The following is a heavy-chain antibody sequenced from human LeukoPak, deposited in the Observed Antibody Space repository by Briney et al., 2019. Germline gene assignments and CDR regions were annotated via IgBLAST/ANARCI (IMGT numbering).Heavy chain of an antibody. J-gene: IGHJ4*02. D-gene: IGHD3-10*01. CDR2: IKEDGSQK. CDR1: GFAFSSYW. CDR3: VRDGRGGYLHY. V-gene: IGHV3-7*01. Sequence: GGSLRLSCAASGFAFSSYWASWVRQSPGKGLEWVANIKEDGSQKYYVDSVKGRFTISRDNAKNSLYLQMSSLRVEDTAVYYCVRDGRGGYLHYWGQGTLVTVSS.